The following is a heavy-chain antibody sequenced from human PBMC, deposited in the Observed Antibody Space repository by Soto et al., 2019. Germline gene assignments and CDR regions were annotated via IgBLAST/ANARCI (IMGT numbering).Heavy chain of an antibody. J-gene: IGHJ5*02. V-gene: IGHV4-4*07. Sequence: SETLSLTCTVSGISIDNYYCSWIRQSAGKGLEWIGRIYSSGTTNYNPFLKSRVTMSVDMSKSQFSLNVRSVTAADTAVYYCVRDVGGSGWFAPWGQGTLVTVSS. CDR1: GISIDNYY. CDR2: IYSSGTT. CDR3: VRDVGGSGWFAP.